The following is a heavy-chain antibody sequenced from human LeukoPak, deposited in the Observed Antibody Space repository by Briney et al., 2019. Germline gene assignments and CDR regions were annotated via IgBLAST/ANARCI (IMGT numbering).Heavy chain of an antibody. Sequence: SETLSLTCTVSGGSVSSSGYYWGWIRQPPGKGLEWIGTIYYSGSTYYNSSLKSRVTISVDTSKNQFSLKLNSVTAADTAVYYCARHIDNGWYAFWGQGTLVTVSS. CDR1: GGSVSSSGYY. V-gene: IGHV4-39*01. CDR3: ARHIDNGWYAF. D-gene: IGHD6-19*01. CDR2: IYYSGST. J-gene: IGHJ4*02.